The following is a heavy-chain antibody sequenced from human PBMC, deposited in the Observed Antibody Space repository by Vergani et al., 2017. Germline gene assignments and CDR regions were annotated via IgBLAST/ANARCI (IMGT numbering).Heavy chain of an antibody. CDR1: GFTFSSYG. CDR2: IRYDGSYK. D-gene: IGHD3-9*01. CDR3: TTPTKWKLRYYFDY. V-gene: IGHV3-30*02. J-gene: IGHJ4*02. Sequence: VQLLESGGGLVQPGGSLRLSCAASGFTFSSYGMHWVRQAPGKGLEWVAFIRYDGSYKYYGDSVKGRFTISRDNSKNTLYLQMNSLKTEDTAVYYCTTPTKWKLRYYFDYWGQGTLVTVSS.